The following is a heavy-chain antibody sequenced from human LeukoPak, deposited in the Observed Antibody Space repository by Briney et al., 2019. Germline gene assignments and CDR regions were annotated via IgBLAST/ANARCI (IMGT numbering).Heavy chain of an antibody. V-gene: IGHV4-59*01. CDR1: GDSISGYY. CDR3: AKVTSPSSPFNWSDP. J-gene: IGHJ5*02. D-gene: IGHD6-6*01. CDR2: IYYSGST. Sequence: SETPSLTCTVSGDSISGYYWSWIRQPPGKGLEWIGCIYYSGSTNYNPSLKSRVTISVDTSKNQFSLKLSSVTAADTAIYYCAKVTSPSSPFNWSDPWGQGTLVTVSS.